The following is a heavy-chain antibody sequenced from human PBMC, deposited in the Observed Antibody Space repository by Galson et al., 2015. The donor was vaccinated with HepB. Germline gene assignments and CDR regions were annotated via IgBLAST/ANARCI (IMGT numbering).Heavy chain of an antibody. Sequence: SVKVSCKASGGTFNTDAISWVRQAPGQGLDWMGGIVPLFATAKYAEKFQGRVTITADESRSTVYMDLSSLRSEDTAVYYCARSKRGRYSLVAFDIWGQGTMVTVSS. CDR1: GGTFNTDA. CDR2: IVPLFATA. CDR3: ARSKRGRYSLVAFDI. J-gene: IGHJ3*02. D-gene: IGHD1-26*01. V-gene: IGHV1-69*13.